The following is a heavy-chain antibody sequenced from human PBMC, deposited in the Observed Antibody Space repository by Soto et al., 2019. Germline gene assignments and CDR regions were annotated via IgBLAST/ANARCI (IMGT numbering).Heavy chain of an antibody. CDR1: GGSISTTNY. V-gene: IGHV4-4*02. J-gene: IGHJ6*02. CDR2: IYHSGST. D-gene: IGHD6-13*01. CDR3: ARDSIAAAATGFYYYGMDV. Sequence: QVQLQESGPGLVKPSGTLSLTCAVSGGSISTTNYWTWVRQPPGKGLEWIGEIYHSGSTNYNPSLKSRVTISVDKSKNQFSLILTSVTAADTAMYYCARDSIAAAATGFYYYGMDVWGQGTTVTVSS.